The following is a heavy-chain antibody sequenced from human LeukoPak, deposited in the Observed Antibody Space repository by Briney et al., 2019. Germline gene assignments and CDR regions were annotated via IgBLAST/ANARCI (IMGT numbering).Heavy chain of an antibody. CDR2: MNPNNGNT. CDR3: AREVIVAGTTAFDY. D-gene: IGHD1-1*01. V-gene: IGHV1-8*02. Sequence: GASVKVSCKASGYTFTSYGISWVRQAPGQGLEWMGWMNPNNGNTLYAQKFQGRLTMTKNTAISTAYMELSSLISDDTAVYYCAREVIVAGTTAFDYWGQGTLVTVSS. J-gene: IGHJ4*02. CDR1: GYTFTSYG.